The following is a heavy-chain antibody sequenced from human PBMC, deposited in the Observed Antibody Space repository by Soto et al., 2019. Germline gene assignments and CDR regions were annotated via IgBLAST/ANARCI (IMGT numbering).Heavy chain of an antibody. J-gene: IGHJ6*02. CDR2: ISTSSSSI. Sequence: GGSLRLSCAASGFTFDSYGMNWVRQAPGKGLEWVSYISTSSSSIYYADSVKGRFTISRDNAKNSLYLQMNSLRDEDTAVYYCARYCSGGNCHSSHYYYAMDVWGQGTTVTVSS. CDR1: GFTFDSYG. V-gene: IGHV3-48*02. D-gene: IGHD2-15*01. CDR3: ARYCSGGNCHSSHYYYAMDV.